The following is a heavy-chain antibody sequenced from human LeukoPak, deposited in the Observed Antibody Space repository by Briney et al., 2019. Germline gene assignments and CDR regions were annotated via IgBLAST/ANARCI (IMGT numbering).Heavy chain of an antibody. CDR3: ARGLLYYFYYMDV. J-gene: IGHJ6*03. D-gene: IGHD2-21*01. V-gene: IGHV4-59*01. CDR1: GGSISSYY. Sequence: SETLSLTCTVSGGSISSYYWSWIREPPGRGLEWVGYIYYSGSTNYNPSLKSRVTISVDTSKNQFSLKLSPVTAPDTAVYYWARGLLYYFYYMDVWGKGTTVTVSS. CDR2: IYYSGST.